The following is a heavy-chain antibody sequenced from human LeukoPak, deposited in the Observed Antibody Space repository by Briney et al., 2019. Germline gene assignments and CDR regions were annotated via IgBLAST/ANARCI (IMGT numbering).Heavy chain of an antibody. CDR1: GYTFTSYG. V-gene: IGHV1-18*01. CDR2: ISAYNGNT. D-gene: IGHD3-16*02. J-gene: IGHJ4*02. CDR3: ARVRNDYVWGSYRYTYYFDY. Sequence: GASVKVSCKASGYTFTSYGISCVRQAPGQGLEWMGWISAYNGNTNYAQKLQGRVTMTTDTSTSTAYMELRSLRSDDTAVYYCARVRNDYVWGSYRYTYYFDYWGQGTLVTVSS.